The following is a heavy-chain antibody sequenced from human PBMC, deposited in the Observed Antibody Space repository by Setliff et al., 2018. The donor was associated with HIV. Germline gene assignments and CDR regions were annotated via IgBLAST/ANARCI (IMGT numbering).Heavy chain of an antibody. CDR3: ARHFGYNPGWFDS. J-gene: IGHJ5*01. D-gene: IGHD3-10*01. CDR1: GGSISSYY. V-gene: IGHV4-4*09. CDR2: IHSSGST. Sequence: SETLSLTCTVSGGSISSYYWSWIRQPPGKGLAWIGNIHSSGSTNYNTSLKSRVTISVDTSKNQFSLKLTSVTAADTAMYYCARHFGYNPGWFDSWGQGTLVTVSS.